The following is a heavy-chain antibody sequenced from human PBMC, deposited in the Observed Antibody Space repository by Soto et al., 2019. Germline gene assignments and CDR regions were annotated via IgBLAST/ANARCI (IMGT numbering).Heavy chain of an antibody. CDR1: VASISSDDYY. V-gene: IGHV4-30-4*01. CDR2: ISYSGST. Sequence: QVQLQESGPGLVKPSQTLSLTCSIPVASISSDDYYWSWFRQPPGKGLEWIGYISYSGSTYYNPSLKRRITISVDTSKTQFSLILSSVTAADTAVFYCAREVNNYAGMEVWGQGTTVTVSS. CDR3: AREVNNYAGMEV. D-gene: IGHD1-1*01. J-gene: IGHJ6*02.